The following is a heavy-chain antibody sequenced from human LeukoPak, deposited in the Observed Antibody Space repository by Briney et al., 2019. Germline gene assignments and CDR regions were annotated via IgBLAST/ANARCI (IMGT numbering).Heavy chain of an antibody. Sequence: PSETLSLTCTVSGGSISSYYWSWIRQHPGKGLEWIGNIYYSGSTNYNPSLKSRVTISVDTSKNQFSLKLSSVTAADMAVYYCTRGSIAYYYMDVWGKGTTVTISS. V-gene: IGHV4-59*01. D-gene: IGHD3-22*01. CDR2: IYYSGST. CDR1: GGSISSYY. CDR3: TRGSIAYYYMDV. J-gene: IGHJ6*03.